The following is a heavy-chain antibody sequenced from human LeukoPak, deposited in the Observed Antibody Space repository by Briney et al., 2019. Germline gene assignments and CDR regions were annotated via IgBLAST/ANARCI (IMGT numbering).Heavy chain of an antibody. D-gene: IGHD3-16*02. CDR2: ISGSGGST. CDR1: GFTFSSYA. J-gene: IGHJ5*02. V-gene: IGHV3-23*01. Sequence: GGSLRLSCAASGFTFSSYAMSWVRQAPGKGLEWISVISGSGGSTYYADSVKGRFTISRDNSKNTLYLQMNSLRAEDTAVFYCAKSPLYRSPSFDPWGQGTLVTVSS. CDR3: AKSPLYRSPSFDP.